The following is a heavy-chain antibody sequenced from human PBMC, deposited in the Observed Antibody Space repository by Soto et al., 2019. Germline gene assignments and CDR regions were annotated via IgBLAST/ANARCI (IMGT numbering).Heavy chain of an antibody. Sequence: PSETLSLTCTVSGVSISSGGYYWSWIRQHPGKGLEWIGYIYYSGSTYYNPSLKSRVTISVDTSKNQFSLKLSSVTAADTAVYYCARIPPYCGGDCYYNWFDPWGQGTLVTVSS. CDR1: GVSISSGGYY. D-gene: IGHD2-21*02. V-gene: IGHV4-31*03. CDR3: ARIPPYCGGDCYYNWFDP. CDR2: IYYSGST. J-gene: IGHJ5*02.